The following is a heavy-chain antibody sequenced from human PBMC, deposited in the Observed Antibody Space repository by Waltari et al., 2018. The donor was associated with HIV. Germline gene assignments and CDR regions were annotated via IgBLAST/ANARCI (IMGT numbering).Heavy chain of an antibody. J-gene: IGHJ3*02. CDR3: ARGIRDCSGGSCSGAFDI. CDR1: SFTSYW. V-gene: IGHV5-51*01. Sequence: SFTSYWIGWVRQMPGKGLEWMGIIYPGDSDTRYSPSFQGQVTISADKSISTAYLQWSSLKASDTAMYYCARGIRDCSGGSCSGAFDIWGQGTMVTVSS. D-gene: IGHD2-15*01. CDR2: IYPGDSDT.